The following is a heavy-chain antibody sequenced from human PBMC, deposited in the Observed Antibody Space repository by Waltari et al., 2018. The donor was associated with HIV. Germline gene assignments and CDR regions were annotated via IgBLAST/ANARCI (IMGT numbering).Heavy chain of an antibody. CDR3: ARLSGTWYNFSYMDV. CDR2: ISPADSDT. D-gene: IGHD6-25*01. CDR1: GYNFTTYW. J-gene: IGHJ6*03. Sequence: EVQLVQSGTEVKKPGESLKISCQGSGYNFTTYWVGWVRQMPGKGLEWMGIISPADSDTRYSPSFQGQVTISADKSISTAYLQWNSLKASDTAMYYCARLSGTWYNFSYMDVWGKGTTVTVSS. V-gene: IGHV5-51*01.